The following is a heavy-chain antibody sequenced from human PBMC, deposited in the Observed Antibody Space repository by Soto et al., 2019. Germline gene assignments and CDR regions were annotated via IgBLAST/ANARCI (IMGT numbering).Heavy chain of an antibody. J-gene: IGHJ6*02. CDR2: ISGYNGDT. Sequence: QGQLVQSGGEVKKSGASVKVSCKASGYTFSRYGISWVRQAPGQGLEWMGWISGYNGDTNYAQKFQGRVTMTIDTSTTTADMERRSLTSDQTAVYYCEKNGQPPYYYYGLDVWGQGTTVTVSS. V-gene: IGHV1-18*01. CDR3: EKNGQPPYYYYGLDV. CDR1: GYTFSRYG. D-gene: IGHD2-8*01.